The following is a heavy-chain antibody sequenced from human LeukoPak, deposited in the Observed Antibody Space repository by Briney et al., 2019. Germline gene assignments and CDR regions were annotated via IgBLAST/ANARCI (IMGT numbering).Heavy chain of an antibody. J-gene: IGHJ4*02. CDR1: GFTFSSYA. CDR2: IKQDGSEK. CDR3: ARGGYYFGY. D-gene: IGHD5-12*01. Sequence: PGGSPRLSCAASGFTFSSYAMSWVRQAPGKGLEWVANIKQDGSEKYYVDSVKGRFTISRDNAKNSLYLQMNSLRAEDTAVYYCARGGYYFGYWGQGTLVTVSS. V-gene: IGHV3-7*01.